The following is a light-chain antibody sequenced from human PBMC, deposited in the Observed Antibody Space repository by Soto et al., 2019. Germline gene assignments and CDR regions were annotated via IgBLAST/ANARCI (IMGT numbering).Light chain of an antibody. V-gene: IGKV1-17*01. CDR2: AAS. CDR1: QSINDY. Sequence: IQMTQSPSSLSASVGDRVNITCRASQSINDYLNWYQQKPGTAPRLLIYAASNLQSGVPSRFSGSGSGTEFTLTISSLQPDDSATYYCQQYNTYWTFGQGTKVDIK. J-gene: IGKJ1*01. CDR3: QQYNTYWT.